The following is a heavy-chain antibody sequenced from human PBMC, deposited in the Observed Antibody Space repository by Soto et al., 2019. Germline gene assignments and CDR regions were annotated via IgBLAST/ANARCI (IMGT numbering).Heavy chain of an antibody. D-gene: IGHD1-26*01. CDR1: GGTFSSYA. J-gene: IGHJ6*02. CDR3: ARDRRGVGATWGLDV. V-gene: IGHV1-69*13. CDR2: IIPIFGTA. Sequence: GASVKVSCKASGGTFSSYAISWVRQAPGQGLEWMGGIIPIFGTANYAQKFQGRVTITADESTSTAYMELSSLRSEDTAVYYCARDRRGVGATWGLDVWGQGTTVTVSS.